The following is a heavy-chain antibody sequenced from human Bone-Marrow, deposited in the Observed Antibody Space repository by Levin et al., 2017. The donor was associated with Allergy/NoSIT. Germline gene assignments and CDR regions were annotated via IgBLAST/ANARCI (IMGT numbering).Heavy chain of an antibody. CDR3: TSGDYDFWSGYYSFEF. V-gene: IGHV3-15*01. CDR2: IKTNADGGTI. J-gene: IGHJ4*02. Sequence: PGGSLRLSCGASGFSFKNAWMNWVRQAPGKGLEWVGLIKTNADGGTIDYSAPVKGRFTISRDDSTNTLYLQMNSLKPEDTAVYYCTSGDYDFWSGYYSFEFWGQGTLVTVSS. D-gene: IGHD3-3*01. CDR1: GFSFKNAW.